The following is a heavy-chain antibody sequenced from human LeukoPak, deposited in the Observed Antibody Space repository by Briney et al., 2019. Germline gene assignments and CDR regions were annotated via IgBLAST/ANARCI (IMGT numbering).Heavy chain of an antibody. CDR3: AQGYSSGWYPH. Sequence: PGGSLRLSCTVSGFSVNTSGMSWVRQAQGKGLQTISAISVDGESAYYADSVKGRFTISRDSSKNTLYLQMSSLRVEDTAVYYCAQGYSSGWYPHWGQGSLVSVSS. CDR2: ISVDGESA. CDR1: GFSVNTSG. V-gene: IGHV3-23*01. D-gene: IGHD6-19*01. J-gene: IGHJ4*02.